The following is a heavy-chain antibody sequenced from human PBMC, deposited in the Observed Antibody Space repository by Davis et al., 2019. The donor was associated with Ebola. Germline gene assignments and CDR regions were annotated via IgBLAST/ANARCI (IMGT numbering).Heavy chain of an antibody. J-gene: IGHJ3*01. V-gene: IGHV3-23*01. D-gene: IGHD3-10*01. CDR3: ARDRLKWFGESDADLDF. Sequence: PGGSLRLSCSASGSTFSSYAMSWVRQAPGKGLEWVSGISATGVNTYYADSVKGRVTISRDNSRNTQFLQMSSLRGEDTAVYYCARDRLKWFGESDADLDFWGQGTLVTVSS. CDR2: ISATGVNT. CDR1: GSTFSSYA.